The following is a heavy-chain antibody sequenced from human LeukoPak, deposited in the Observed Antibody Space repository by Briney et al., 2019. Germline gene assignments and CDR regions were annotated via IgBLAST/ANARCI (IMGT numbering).Heavy chain of an antibody. J-gene: IGHJ6*03. CDR1: GGSISSYY. CDR2: IYYSGST. D-gene: IGHD6-13*01. Sequence: KASETLSLTCTVSGGSISSYYWSWIRQPPGKGLEWIGYIYYSGSTNYNPSLKSRVTISVDTSKNQFSLKLSSVTAADTAVYYCARGQQQPNRYYYYYYMDVWGKGTTVTISS. CDR3: ARGQQQPNRYYYYYYMDV. V-gene: IGHV4-59*01.